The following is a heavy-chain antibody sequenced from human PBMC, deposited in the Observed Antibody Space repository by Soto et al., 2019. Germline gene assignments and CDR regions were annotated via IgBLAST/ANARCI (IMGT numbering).Heavy chain of an antibody. CDR3: ARDRLTPYLGGGWPFGY. D-gene: IGHD6-19*01. Sequence: QVQLVQSGAEVKKPGASVKVSCKASGYTFTSYGISWVRQAPGQGLEWMGWISAYNGNTNYPQKLQGRVTMTTDASTSTAYMELRSPRSDDTAVDSCARDRLTPYLGGGWPFGYWGQGTLVTVSS. CDR2: ISAYNGNT. CDR1: GYTFTSYG. J-gene: IGHJ4*02. V-gene: IGHV1-18*01.